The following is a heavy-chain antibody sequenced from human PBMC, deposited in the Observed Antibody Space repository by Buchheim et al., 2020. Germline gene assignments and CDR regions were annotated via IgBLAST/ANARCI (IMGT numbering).Heavy chain of an antibody. J-gene: IGHJ4*02. D-gene: IGHD6-19*01. Sequence: QVQLVESGGGVVQPGRSLRLSCAASGFTFSSYAMHWVRQAPGKGLEWVAVISYEGSNKYYADSVKGRFTISRDNSKNTLYLQMNSLRAEDTAVYYCARDRTGIAVAGSIDYWGQGTL. CDR1: GFTFSSYA. CDR3: ARDRTGIAVAGSIDY. CDR2: ISYEGSNK. V-gene: IGHV3-30-3*01.